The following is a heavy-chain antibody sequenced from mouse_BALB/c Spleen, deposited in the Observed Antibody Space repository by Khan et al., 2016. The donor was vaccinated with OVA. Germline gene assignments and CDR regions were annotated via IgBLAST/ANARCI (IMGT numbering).Heavy chain of an antibody. Sequence: DLVKPGASVKLSCTASGYTFTSYWINWIKQRPGQGLEWLGRIAPGSSNTYYNDMFSCKATLTVDTSSSTAYIQIDSLSSEVSAVYFCARENYYGRSCYAMDYWGQGTSVTVSS. CDR3: ARENYYGRSCYAMDY. CDR2: IAPGSSNT. D-gene: IGHD1-1*01. CDR1: GYTFTSYW. V-gene: IGHV1S41*01. J-gene: IGHJ4*01.